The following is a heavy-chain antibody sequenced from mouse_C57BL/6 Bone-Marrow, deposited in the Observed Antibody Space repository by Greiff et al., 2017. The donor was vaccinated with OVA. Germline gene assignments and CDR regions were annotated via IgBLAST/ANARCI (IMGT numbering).Heavy chain of an antibody. CDR3: TRRIYYGSSYGYFDV. CDR2: IDPETGGT. Sequence: SGAELVGPGASVTLSCKASGYTFTDYEMHWVKQTPVHGLEWIGAIDPETGGTAYNQKFKGKAILTADKSSSTAYMELRSLTSEDSAVYYCTRRIYYGSSYGYFDVWGTGTTVTVSS. J-gene: IGHJ1*03. D-gene: IGHD1-1*01. V-gene: IGHV1-15*01. CDR1: GYTFTDYE.